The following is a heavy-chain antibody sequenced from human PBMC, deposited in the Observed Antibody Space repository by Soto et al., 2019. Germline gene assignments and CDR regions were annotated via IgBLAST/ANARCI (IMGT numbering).Heavy chain of an antibody. J-gene: IGHJ4*02. V-gene: IGHV3-30*03. Sequence: GGSLRLSCAASGFSFSSYGMHWVRQAPGKGLEWVAVISSDGTDTYYAESVEGRFTISRDNSKNTLFLQMNSLRAEDTALYYCASAGVLGHYFDSWGQGALVTVSS. CDR2: ISSDGTDT. CDR3: ASAGVLGHYFDS. CDR1: GFSFSSYG. D-gene: IGHD3-10*01.